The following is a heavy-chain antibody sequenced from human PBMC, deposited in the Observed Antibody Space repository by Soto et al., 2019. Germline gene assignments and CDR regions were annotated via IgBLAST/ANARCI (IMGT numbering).Heavy chain of an antibody. CDR1: GFTFSSYA. D-gene: IGHD1-20*01. CDR2: ISGSGGST. J-gene: IGHJ6*02. V-gene: IGHV3-23*01. CDR3: AEEGRITGTTNYYYYYGMDV. Sequence: EVQLLESGGGLVQPGGSLRLSCAASGFTFSSYAMSWVRQAPGKGLEWVSAISGSGGSTYYADSVKGRFTISRDNSKNTLYLQMNSLRAEDTAVYYCAEEGRITGTTNYYYYYGMDVWGQGTTVTVSS.